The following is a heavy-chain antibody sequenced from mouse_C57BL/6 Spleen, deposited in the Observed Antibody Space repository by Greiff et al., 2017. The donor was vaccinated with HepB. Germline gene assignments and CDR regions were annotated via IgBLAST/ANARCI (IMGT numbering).Heavy chain of an antibody. J-gene: IGHJ4*01. V-gene: IGHV1-19*01. CDR3: ARTTGTDAMDY. Sequence: EVQLQESGPVLVKPGASVKMSCKASGYTFTDYYMNWVKQSHGKSLEWIGVINPYNGGTSYNQKFKGKATLTVDKSSSTAYMELNSLTSEDSAVYYCARTTGTDAMDYWGQGTSVTVSS. D-gene: IGHD4-1*01. CDR2: INPYNGGT. CDR1: GYTFTDYY.